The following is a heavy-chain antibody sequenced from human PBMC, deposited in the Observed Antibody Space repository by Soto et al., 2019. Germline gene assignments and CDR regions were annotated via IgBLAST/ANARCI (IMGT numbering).Heavy chain of an antibody. J-gene: IGHJ4*01. V-gene: IGHV3-48*01. CDR3: VGDRCCGGDCYNFDY. D-gene: IGHD2-21*01. Sequence: PGGSLTLSCAASGFTFSSYSMNWVRQAPGKGLEWVSYISWSSSTIYYADSVKGRVTISRDNAKNSLYLQMNSLRAEDSAVYYCVGDRCCGGDCYNFDYWGRGTMVTVSS. CDR2: ISWSSSTI. CDR1: GFTFSSYS.